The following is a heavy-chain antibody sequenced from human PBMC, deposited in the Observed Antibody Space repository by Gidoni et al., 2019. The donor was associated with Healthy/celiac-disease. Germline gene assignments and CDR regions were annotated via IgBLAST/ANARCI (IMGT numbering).Heavy chain of an antibody. J-gene: IGHJ6*02. CDR3: AGVVGVGSSTSCHECYYGMDV. V-gene: IGHV4-39*01. Sequence: QLQLQESGPGLVKPSETLSLTCTVSGGSISSSSYYWGWIRQPPGKGLEWIGSIYYSGSTYYNPSLKSRVTISVDTSKNQFSLKLSSVTAADTAVYYCAGVVGVGSSTSCHECYYGMDVWGQGTTVTVSS. D-gene: IGHD2-2*01. CDR1: GGSISSSSYY. CDR2: IYYSGST.